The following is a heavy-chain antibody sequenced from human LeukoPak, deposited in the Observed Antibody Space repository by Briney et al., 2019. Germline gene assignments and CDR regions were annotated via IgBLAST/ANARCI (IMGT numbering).Heavy chain of an antibody. Sequence: GRPLRLSCAASGFTFSSYGMHWVRQAPGKGLEWVAVIWYDGSDKYYADSVKGRFTISRDNSKNTLYLQMNSLRAEDTAVYYCARDSSYYDSSGYYPPDYWGQGTLVTVSS. D-gene: IGHD3-22*01. CDR3: ARDSSYYDSSGYYPPDY. V-gene: IGHV3-33*01. J-gene: IGHJ4*02. CDR1: GFTFSSYG. CDR2: IWYDGSDK.